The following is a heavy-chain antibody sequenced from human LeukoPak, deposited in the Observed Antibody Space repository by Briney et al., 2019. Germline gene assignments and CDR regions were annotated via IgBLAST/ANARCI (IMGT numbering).Heavy chain of an antibody. CDR3: AKCGAASRITCQESAFDM. V-gene: IGHV3-23*01. D-gene: IGHD1-26*01. J-gene: IGHJ3*02. CDR1: GFTFSSYA. Sequence: PGGSLRLSCAASGFTFSSYAMSWVRQAPGKGLEWVSAISGSGGSTYYADSVKGRFTISRDNSKNTLYLQMNSLRAEDTAVYYCAKCGAASRITCQESAFDMWGQGTMVTVSS. CDR2: ISGSGGST.